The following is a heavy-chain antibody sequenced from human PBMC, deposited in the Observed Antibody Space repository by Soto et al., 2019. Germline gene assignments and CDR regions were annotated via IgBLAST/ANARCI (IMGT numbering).Heavy chain of an antibody. V-gene: IGHV1-69*01. J-gene: IGHJ6*02. CDR3: ARDRIVGVSGRKGGYYYYAMDL. D-gene: IGHD3-3*01. CDR2: VIARVGTT. Sequence: QVQLEQSGAVVKRPGSSVKVSCRASGGTFTSYSINWVRRAPGQGPEWMGAVIARVGTTTYAQRFEGRVTVTADASTSTVFMEMSGLRSEDTAVYFCARDRIVGVSGRKGGYYYYAMDLWGQWTAVIVSS. CDR1: GGTFTSYS.